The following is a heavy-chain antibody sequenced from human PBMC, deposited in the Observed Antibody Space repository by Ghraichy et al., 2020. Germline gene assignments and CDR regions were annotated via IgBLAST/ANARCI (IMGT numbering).Heavy chain of an antibody. Sequence: GGSLRLSYAASGFTFSDHHMDWVRQAPGKGLEWVGRSRKKANGYTTDYAASVKGRFTISRDDSQNSLYLQMSSLKIEDTAVYYCARDISGSDYPYWGQGTLVTVSS. V-gene: IGHV3-72*01. CDR2: SRKKANGYTT. CDR3: ARDISGSDYPY. J-gene: IGHJ4*02. CDR1: GFTFSDHH. D-gene: IGHD5-12*01.